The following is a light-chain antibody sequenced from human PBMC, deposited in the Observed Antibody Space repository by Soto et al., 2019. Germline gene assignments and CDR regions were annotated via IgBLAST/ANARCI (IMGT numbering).Light chain of an antibody. J-gene: IGLJ7*01. CDR3: SSYTNSSTFLL. Sequence: QSVLTQPASVSGSPGQSITISCTGSSSDVGGYESVSWFQQHPGKAPKLMIYEVSNRPAGVFNRFSGSKSGNTASLTISGLQADDEADYYCSSYTNSSTFLLFGGGTQLTVL. CDR1: SSDVGGYES. V-gene: IGLV2-14*01. CDR2: EVS.